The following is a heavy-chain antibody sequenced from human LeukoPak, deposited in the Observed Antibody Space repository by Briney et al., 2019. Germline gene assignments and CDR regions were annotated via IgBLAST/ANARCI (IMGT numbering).Heavy chain of an antibody. CDR2: ISSSSDYI. CDR1: GFTFSTYT. D-gene: IGHD2-2*01. V-gene: IGHV3-21*01. Sequence: PGGSLRLSCEASGFTFSTYTMNWVRQAPGKGLEWVASISSSSDYIYYADPVKGRFSISRDNAKKSLNLQMNSLRAEDTAVYYCAREVPAAMSGFDIWGPGTMVTVSS. CDR3: AREVPAAMSGFDI. J-gene: IGHJ3*02.